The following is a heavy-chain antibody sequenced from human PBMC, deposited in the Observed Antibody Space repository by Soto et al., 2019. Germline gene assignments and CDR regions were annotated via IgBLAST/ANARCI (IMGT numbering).Heavy chain of an antibody. J-gene: IGHJ5*02. V-gene: IGHV4-31*03. CDR3: ARSTTAVTFDP. CDR1: GGSISSGGYY. CDR2: IYYSGST. D-gene: IGHD6-13*01. Sequence: SETLSLTCTVSGGSISSGGYYWSWIRQHPGKGLEWIGYIYYSGSTYYNPSLKSRVTISVDTSKNQFSLKLSSVTAADTAVYYCARSTTAVTFDPWGQGTLVTVSS.